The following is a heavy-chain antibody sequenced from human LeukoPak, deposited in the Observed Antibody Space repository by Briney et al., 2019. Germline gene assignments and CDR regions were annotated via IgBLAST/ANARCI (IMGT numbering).Heavy chain of an antibody. Sequence: SETLSLTCTVPGGSISSSSHYWRWIRQPPGKGLEWIASINYSGSTYYNPSLKSRVTISVDTSKNQFSLKLSSVTAADTAVYYCARLSDYWGQGTLVTVSS. CDR3: ARLSDY. V-gene: IGHV4-39*01. J-gene: IGHJ4*02. CDR2: INYSGST. CDR1: GGSISSSSHY.